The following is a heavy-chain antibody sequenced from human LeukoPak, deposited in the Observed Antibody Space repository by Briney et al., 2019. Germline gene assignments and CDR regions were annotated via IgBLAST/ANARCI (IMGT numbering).Heavy chain of an antibody. Sequence: GGSLRISCAASGFTFSNAWMSWVRQAPGKGLEWVGRIKSKTDGGTTDYAAPVKGRFTISRGDSKNTLYLQMNSLKTEDTAVYYCTTPLCSGGSCYSGLDAFDIWGQGTMVTVSS. V-gene: IGHV3-15*01. CDR2: IKSKTDGGTT. J-gene: IGHJ3*02. D-gene: IGHD2-15*01. CDR3: TTPLCSGGSCYSGLDAFDI. CDR1: GFTFSNAW.